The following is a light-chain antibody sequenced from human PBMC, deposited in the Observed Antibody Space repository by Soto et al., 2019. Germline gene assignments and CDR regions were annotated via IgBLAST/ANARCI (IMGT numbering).Light chain of an antibody. CDR2: GAS. CDR3: QQYGSSPVT. CDR1: QSVSSPY. Sequence: EVVLTQSPVTLSLSPGERATLSCRASQSVSSPYLAWYQQKPGQPPRLLIYGASSRATDIPDRFIGSGSGTEFTLTIARLAPEDFAMYYCQQYGSSPVTFGPGTKVDI. J-gene: IGKJ3*01. V-gene: IGKV3-20*01.